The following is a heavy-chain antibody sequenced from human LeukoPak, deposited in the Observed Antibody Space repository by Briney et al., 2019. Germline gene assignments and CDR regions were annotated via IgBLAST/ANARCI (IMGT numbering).Heavy chain of an antibody. V-gene: IGHV3-23*01. CDR2: TSISGEST. J-gene: IGHJ4*02. CDR3: AKEEVPNDY. CDR1: GFTFSRSA. Sequence: PGGSLRLSCEVSGFTFSRSAMSWVRQAPGKGLEWVSGTSISGESTYYADSVQGRLTISRDNSKNTLYLQMYDLRVEDTAVFYCAKEEVPNDYWGQGILVTVSS.